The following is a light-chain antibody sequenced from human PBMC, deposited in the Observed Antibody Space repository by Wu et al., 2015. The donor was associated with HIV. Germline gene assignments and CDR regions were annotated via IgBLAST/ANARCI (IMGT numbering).Light chain of an antibody. CDR2: GAS. V-gene: IGKV3-15*01. J-gene: IGKJ1*01. CDR1: QSVNSKY. CDR3: QQYNNWPWT. Sequence: EIVLTQSPGTLSLSPGERATLSCRASQSVNSKYLAWYQQKPGQAPRLLIYGASTRATGIPARFSGSGSGTEFTLTISSMQSEDFAVYYCQQYNNWPWTFGQGTKVEIK.